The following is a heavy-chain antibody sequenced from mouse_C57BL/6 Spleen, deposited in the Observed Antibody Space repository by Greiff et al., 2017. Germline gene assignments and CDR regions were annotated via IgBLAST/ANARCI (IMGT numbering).Heavy chain of an antibody. CDR1: GYTFTDYY. CDR2: INPYNGGT. D-gene: IGHD2-2*01. V-gene: IGHV1-19*01. CDR3: ARREGGGYPWFAY. J-gene: IGHJ3*01. Sequence: VQLQQSGPVLVKPGASVKMSCKASGYTFTDYYMNWVKQSHGKSLEWIGVINPYNGGTSYNQKFKGKATLTVDKSSSTAYMELNSLTSEDSAVYYCARREGGGYPWFAYWGQGTLVTVSA.